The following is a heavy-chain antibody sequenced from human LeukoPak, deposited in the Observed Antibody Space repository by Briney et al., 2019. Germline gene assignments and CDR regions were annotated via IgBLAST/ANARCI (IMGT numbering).Heavy chain of an antibody. Sequence: ETLSLTCTVSGGSISSYYWSWIRQPPGKGLEWVSAISGSGGSTYYADSVKGRFTISRDNSKNTLYLQMNSLRAEDTAVYYCAKPPSPKYENTYYDILTGYYWYYWGQGTLVTVSS. CDR3: AKPPSPKYENTYYDILTGYYWYY. D-gene: IGHD3-9*01. CDR1: GGSISSYY. J-gene: IGHJ4*02. V-gene: IGHV3-23*01. CDR2: ISGSGGST.